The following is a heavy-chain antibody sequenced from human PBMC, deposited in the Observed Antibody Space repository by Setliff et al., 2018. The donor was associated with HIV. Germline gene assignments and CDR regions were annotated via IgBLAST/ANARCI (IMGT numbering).Heavy chain of an antibody. CDR3: AREGQIAARALDY. CDR1: GGSFSGYY. J-gene: IGHJ4*02. D-gene: IGHD6-6*01. CDR2: INHSGST. V-gene: IGHV4-34*01. Sequence: LSLTCAVYGGSFSGYYWSWIRQPPGKGLEWIGEINHSGSTNYNPSLKSRVTISVDTSKNQFSLKLSSVTAADTAVYYCAREGQIAARALDYWGQGALVTVSS.